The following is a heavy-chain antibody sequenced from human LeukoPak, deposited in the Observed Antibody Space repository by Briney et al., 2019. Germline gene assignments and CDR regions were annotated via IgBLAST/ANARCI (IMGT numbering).Heavy chain of an antibody. Sequence: SETLSLTCTVSGYSISGGYYWGWIRQPPGKGLEWIGTIYHSGNTYYNPSLKSRVTISIDTSKNQFSLKLSSVTAADTAVYYCARQDSSSAEVNYWGQGTLVTVSS. V-gene: IGHV4-38-2*02. D-gene: IGHD6-6*01. CDR3: ARQDSSSAEVNY. CDR2: IYHSGNT. J-gene: IGHJ4*02. CDR1: GYSISGGYY.